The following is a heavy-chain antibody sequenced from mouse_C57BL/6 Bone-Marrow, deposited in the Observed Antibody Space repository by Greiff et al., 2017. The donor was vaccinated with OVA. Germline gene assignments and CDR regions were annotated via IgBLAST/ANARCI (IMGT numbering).Heavy chain of an antibody. V-gene: IGHV1-19*01. D-gene: IGHD1-1*01. CDR1: GYTFTDYY. J-gene: IGHJ3*01. Sequence: VQLQQSGPVLVKPGASVKMSCKASGYTFTDYYMNWVKQSHGKSLEWIGVINPYNGGTSYNQKFKGKATLTVDKSSSTAYMELNSLTSEDSAVYYCARGTYYYGSSPAYWGQGTLVTVSA. CDR2: INPYNGGT. CDR3: ARGTYYYGSSPAY.